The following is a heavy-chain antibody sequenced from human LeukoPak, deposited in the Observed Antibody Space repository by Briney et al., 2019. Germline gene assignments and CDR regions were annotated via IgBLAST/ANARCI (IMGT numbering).Heavy chain of an antibody. V-gene: IGHV3-11*01. J-gene: IGHJ4*02. D-gene: IGHD3-22*01. CDR3: ARDIPRPAMIVVVISLDY. Sequence: PGGSLRLSCAASGFTFSDYYMSWVRQAPGKGLEWVSYISSSGSTIYYADSVKGRFTISRDNAKNSLYLQMNSLRAEDTAVYYCARDIPRPAMIVVVISLDYWGQGTLVTVSS. CDR1: GFTFSDYY. CDR2: ISSSGSTI.